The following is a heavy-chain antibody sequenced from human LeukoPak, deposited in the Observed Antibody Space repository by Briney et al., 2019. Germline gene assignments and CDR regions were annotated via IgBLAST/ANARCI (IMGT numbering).Heavy chain of an antibody. CDR2: ISYDGSNK. V-gene: IGHV3-30*18. J-gene: IGHJ5*01. Sequence: GSLRLSCAASGFTFSSYGMHWVRQAPGKGLEWVAVISYDGSNKYYADSVKGRFTISRDNSKNTLYLQMNSLRVEDTAVYYCAKDAYSSGSWGRNWFDSVRQGTMVSVPS. CDR3: AKDAYSSGSWGRNWFDS. D-gene: IGHD6-19*01. CDR1: GFTFSSYG.